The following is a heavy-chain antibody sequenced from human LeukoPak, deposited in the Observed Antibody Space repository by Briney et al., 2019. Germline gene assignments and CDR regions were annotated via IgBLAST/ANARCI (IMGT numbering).Heavy chain of an antibody. Sequence: PGGSLRLSRAASGFTFSSHWMNWVRQAPGKGLEWVANIKEDGSEKYYVDSVKGRFTISRDNAKNPLCLQMNSLRAEDTAIYYCVRSGGYWGQGTLVTVSS. V-gene: IGHV3-7*05. CDR2: IKEDGSEK. CDR3: VRSGGY. CDR1: GFTFSSHW. D-gene: IGHD1-26*01. J-gene: IGHJ4*02.